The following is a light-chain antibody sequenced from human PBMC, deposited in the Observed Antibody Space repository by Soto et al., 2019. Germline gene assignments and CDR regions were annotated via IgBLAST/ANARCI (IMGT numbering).Light chain of an antibody. J-gene: IGLJ2*01. CDR1: SSDVGGYNY. V-gene: IGLV2-8*01. CDR2: EVS. CDR3: SSYAGXNXVV. Sequence: QSALTQPPSASGSPGQSVTISCTGTSSDVGGYNYVSWYQQHPGKAPKLMIYEVSKRPSGVPDRFSGSKSGNTASLTVSGXQADDEADYXCSSYAGXNXVVFGXG.